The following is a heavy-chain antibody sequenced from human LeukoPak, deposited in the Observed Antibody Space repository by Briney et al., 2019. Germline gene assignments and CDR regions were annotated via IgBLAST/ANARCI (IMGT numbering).Heavy chain of an antibody. J-gene: IGHJ1*01. CDR1: GGTFSSYA. CDR3: ASGPSRCSSTSCYARLGYFQH. D-gene: IGHD2-2*01. V-gene: IGHV1-69*13. Sequence: SVKVSCKASGGTFSSYAISWVRQAPGQGLEWMGGIIPIIGTANYAQKFQGRVTITADESTSTAYMELSSLRSEDTAVYYCASGPSRCSSTSCYARLGYFQHWGQGTLVTVSS. CDR2: IIPIIGTA.